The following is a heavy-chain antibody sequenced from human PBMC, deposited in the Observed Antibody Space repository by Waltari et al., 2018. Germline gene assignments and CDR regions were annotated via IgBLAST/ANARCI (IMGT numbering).Heavy chain of an antibody. CDR3: ARFCSATNCYWSFDY. CDR1: GASSTNYY. V-gene: IGHV4-59*01. CDR2: VQQNGNK. D-gene: IGHD2-21*02. Sequence: QVQLQESGPGLVKPSETLSLTCTVSGASSTNYYWSWVRQPPGKGLEWIGFVQQNGNKKNNPALKSRVTMSVDTPKKQFSLKLSSVTAVDTAVYYCARFCSATNCYWSFDYWGQGLLVTVSS. J-gene: IGHJ4*02.